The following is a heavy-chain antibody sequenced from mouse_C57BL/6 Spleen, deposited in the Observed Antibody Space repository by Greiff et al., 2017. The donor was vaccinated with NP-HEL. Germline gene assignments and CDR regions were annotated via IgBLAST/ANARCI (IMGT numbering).Heavy chain of an antibody. V-gene: IGHV2-9-1*01. CDR3: ARNYGYWYFDV. D-gene: IGHD1-1*02. Sequence: QVQLKESGPGLVAPSQSLSITCTVSGFSLTSYAISWVRQPPGKGLEWLGVIWTGGGTNNNYAPKSRLSISKDNSKSQVFLKMSSLQTEDTAWYYCARNYGYWYFDVWGTGTTVTVSS. CDR1: GFSLTSYA. J-gene: IGHJ1*03. CDR2: IWTGGGT.